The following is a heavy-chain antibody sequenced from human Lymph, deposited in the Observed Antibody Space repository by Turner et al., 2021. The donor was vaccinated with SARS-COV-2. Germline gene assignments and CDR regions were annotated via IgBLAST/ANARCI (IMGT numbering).Heavy chain of an antibody. CDR3: ASFGGDYMFDY. CDR2: IIPIFGTP. Sequence: QVQLVPSGADVKKPGSSVKLSCKASGGTFSSYALSWVRQAPGQGLEWMGGIIPIFGTPNYAQKFQGRVTITADESTSTAYMELSSLRSEDTAMYYCASFGGDYMFDYWGQGTLVTVSS. J-gene: IGHJ4*02. CDR1: GGTFSSYA. D-gene: IGHD3-10*01. V-gene: IGHV1-69*01.